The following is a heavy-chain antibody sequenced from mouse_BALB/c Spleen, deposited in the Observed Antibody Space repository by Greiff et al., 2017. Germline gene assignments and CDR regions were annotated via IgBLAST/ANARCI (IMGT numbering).Heavy chain of an antibody. D-gene: IGHD1-3*01. V-gene: IGHV1S81*02. CDR2: INPSNGRT. CDR1: GYTFTSYW. Sequence: VQLHQSGAELVKPGASVKLSCKASGYTFTSYWMHWVKQRPGQGLEWIGEINPSNGRTNYNEKFKSKATLTVDKSSSTAYMQLSSLTSEDAAVYYCARGGKDAMDYWGQGTAVTVSA. CDR3: ARGGKDAMDY. J-gene: IGHJ4*01.